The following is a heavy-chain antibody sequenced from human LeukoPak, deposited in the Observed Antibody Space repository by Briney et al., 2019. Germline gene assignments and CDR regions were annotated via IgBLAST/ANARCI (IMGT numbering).Heavy chain of an antibody. J-gene: IGHJ6*02. V-gene: IGHV4-39*07. Sequence: PSETLSLTCTVSGGSISSSSYYWGWIRQPPGKGLEWIGSIYYSGSTYYNPSLKSRVTISVDTSKNQFSLKLSSVTAADTAVYYCARDVLSGPPYYYYYGMDVWGQGTTVTVSS. D-gene: IGHD2/OR15-2a*01. CDR3: ARDVLSGPPYYYYYGMDV. CDR1: GGSISSSSYY. CDR2: IYYSGST.